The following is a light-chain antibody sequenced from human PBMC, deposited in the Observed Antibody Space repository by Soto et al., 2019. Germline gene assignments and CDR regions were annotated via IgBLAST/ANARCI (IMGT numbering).Light chain of an antibody. CDR2: GAS. CDR1: QSVRSS. Sequence: EIVLTQSPGTLSLSPGERATLSCRASQSVRSSLAWYQQKPGQAPRLLIYGASSRATGIPDRFSGSGSGTDCTLTISRLEPEDFAVYSCQQYVSSPGTFGQGTKLEIK. V-gene: IGKV3-20*01. CDR3: QQYVSSPGT. J-gene: IGKJ2*01.